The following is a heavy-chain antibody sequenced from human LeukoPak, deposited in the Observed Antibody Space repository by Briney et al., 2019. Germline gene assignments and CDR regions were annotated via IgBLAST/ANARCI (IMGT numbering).Heavy chain of an antibody. CDR2: INPSGGST. D-gene: IGHD4-17*01. V-gene: IGHV1-46*01. CDR3: ARIYGDYDPFDY. J-gene: IGHJ4*02. CDR1: GYTFTSYY. Sequence: ASVKVSCKASGYTFTSYYMHWVRQAPGRGLEWMAIINPSGGSTSYAQKFQGRVTMTRDTSTSTVYMELSSLRSEDTAVYYCARIYGDYDPFDYWGQGTLVTVSS.